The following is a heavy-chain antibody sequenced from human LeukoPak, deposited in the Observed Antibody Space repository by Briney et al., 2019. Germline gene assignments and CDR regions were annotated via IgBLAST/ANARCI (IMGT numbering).Heavy chain of an antibody. J-gene: IGHJ4*02. V-gene: IGHV4-30-2*01. Sequence: SETLSLTCAVSGGSISSGGYYWSWIRQPPGKGLQWIGYIYHSASTYYNPSLKSRVTISVDRSKNQFSLKLSSVTAADTAVYYCASGSGDGGNYFDYWGQGTLVTVSS. CDR2: IYHSAST. CDR3: ASGSGDGGNYFDY. D-gene: IGHD3-10*01. CDR1: GGSISSGGYY.